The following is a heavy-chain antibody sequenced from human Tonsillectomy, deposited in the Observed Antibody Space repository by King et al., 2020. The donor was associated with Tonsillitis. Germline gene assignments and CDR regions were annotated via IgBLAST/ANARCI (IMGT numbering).Heavy chain of an antibody. J-gene: IGHJ3*02. Sequence: VQLQESGPGLVKPSQTLSLTCKVSGGPISSGGYYWSWIRQHPGKGLEWIGYIYYSGSTYYNPSLKSRVTISVDTSKNHFSLKLSSVTAADTVVYYCARGLFSSTSADAFDIWGQGTLVAVSS. CDR3: ARGLFSSTSADAFDI. D-gene: IGHD2-2*01. CDR1: GGPISSGGYY. CDR2: IYYSGST. V-gene: IGHV4-31*03.